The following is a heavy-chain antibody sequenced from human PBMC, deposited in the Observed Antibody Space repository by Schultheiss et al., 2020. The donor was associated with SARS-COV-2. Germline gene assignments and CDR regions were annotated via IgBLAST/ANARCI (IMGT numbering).Heavy chain of an antibody. V-gene: IGHV4-59*01. CDR1: GGSISSYY. D-gene: IGHD3-9*01. Sequence: SETLSLTCTVSGGSISSYYWSWIRQPPGKGLEWIGYIYYSGSTNYNPSLKSRVTISVDTSKNQFSLKLSSVTAADTAVYYCARDRGILNYYYYGMDVWGQGTTVTVSS. CDR3: ARDRGILNYYYYGMDV. CDR2: IYYSGST. J-gene: IGHJ6*02.